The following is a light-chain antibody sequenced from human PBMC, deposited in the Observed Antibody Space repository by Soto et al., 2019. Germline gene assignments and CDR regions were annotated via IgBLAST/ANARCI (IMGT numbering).Light chain of an antibody. CDR3: QNYNYWPPAT. V-gene: IGKV3-15*01. CDR1: QSIRSN. J-gene: IGKJ4*01. CDR2: GAS. Sequence: EIVMTQSPATLSVSPGERGTLSCRASQSIRSNVAWYQQRPGQAPRLLIFGASVRATGVPDRFSGSGSGTDFTLTINSLQSEDSAVYYCQNYNYWPPATFGGGTNVDI.